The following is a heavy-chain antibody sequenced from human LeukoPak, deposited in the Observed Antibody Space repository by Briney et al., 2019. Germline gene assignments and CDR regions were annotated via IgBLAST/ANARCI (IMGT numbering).Heavy chain of an antibody. CDR2: ISSSSSTI. V-gene: IGHV3-48*01. Sequence: GGSLRLSCAASGFTFSSYSMNWVRQAPGKGLEWVPFISSSSSTIYYADSVKGRFTISRANAKNSLYLQMNSLRAENTAVYYCARPLKANAGYFDFWGQGTLVTVSS. CDR3: ARPLKANAGYFDF. CDR1: GFTFSSYS. J-gene: IGHJ4*02. D-gene: IGHD3-10*01.